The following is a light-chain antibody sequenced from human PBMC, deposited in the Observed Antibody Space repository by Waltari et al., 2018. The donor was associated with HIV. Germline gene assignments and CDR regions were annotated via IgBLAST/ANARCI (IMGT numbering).Light chain of an antibody. CDR2: MNN. CDR1: TSNIANND. V-gene: IGLV1-44*01. Sequence: HSVLTQPPSASGTPGQTVIISCSGNTSNIANNDVTWYQHYPGSAPKLLIYMNNYWPSGVHDRFAGSRSGTSASLTISGLQIEDEAQYYCATWDDSLNGVFGAGTRLTVL. CDR3: ATWDDSLNGV. J-gene: IGLJ3*02.